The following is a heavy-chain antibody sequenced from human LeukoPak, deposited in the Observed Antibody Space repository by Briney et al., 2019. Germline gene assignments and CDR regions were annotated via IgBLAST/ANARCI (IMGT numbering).Heavy chain of an antibody. J-gene: IGHJ4*02. V-gene: IGHV1-69*13. CDR2: IIPIFGTT. Sequence: ASVKVSCKTSGGTLNSYTFSWVRQAPGQGLEWMGRIIPIFGTTHYAQRFQERVKISADESTGTIYMDLNSLRSDDTAVYYCARGTVSAPKAPLDSWGQGTLVTVSS. CDR1: GGTLNSYT. CDR3: ARGTVSAPKAPLDS. D-gene: IGHD3-3*01.